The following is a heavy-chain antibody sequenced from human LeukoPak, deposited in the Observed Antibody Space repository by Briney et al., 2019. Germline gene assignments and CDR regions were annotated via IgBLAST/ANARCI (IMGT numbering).Heavy chain of an antibody. CDR3: ARDEIAVAGLDY. CDR2: INPNSGGT. J-gene: IGHJ4*02. CDR1: GYTFTGYY. D-gene: IGHD6-19*01. Sequence: GASVKVSCKASGYTFTGYYMHWVRQAPGQGLEWMGWINPNSGGTNYAQKFQGRVTMTRDTSISTAYMELSRLRSDGTAVYYCARDEIAVAGLDYWGQGTLVTVSS. V-gene: IGHV1-2*02.